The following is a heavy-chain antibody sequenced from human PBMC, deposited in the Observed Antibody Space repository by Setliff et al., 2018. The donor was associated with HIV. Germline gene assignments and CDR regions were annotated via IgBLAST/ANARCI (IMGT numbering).Heavy chain of an antibody. CDR2: ISYDESNK. CDR3: ARGKRGYSGYGGDY. V-gene: IGHV3-30*03. Sequence: GGSLRLSCAASGFTFSSYGMHWVRQAPGKGLEWVTVISYDESNKYYADSVKGRFTISRDNSKNTLYLQMNSLRAEDTAGCYCARGKRGYSGYGGDYWGQGTLVTVSS. D-gene: IGHD5-12*01. J-gene: IGHJ4*02. CDR1: GFTFSSYG.